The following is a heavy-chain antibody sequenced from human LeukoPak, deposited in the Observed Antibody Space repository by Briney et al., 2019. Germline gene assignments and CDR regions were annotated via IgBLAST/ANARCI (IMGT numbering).Heavy chain of an antibody. CDR1: GFTFSSYA. J-gene: IGHJ4*02. V-gene: IGHV3-23*01. D-gene: IGHD5-12*01. CDR3: ARDPTRKQYSGYDFDY. Sequence: GGSLRLSCAASGFTFSSYAMSWVRQAPGKGLEWVSAIGGSGGSTYYADSVKGRFTISRDNAKNSLYLQMNSLRAEDTAVYYCARDPTRKQYSGYDFDYWGQGTLVTVSS. CDR2: IGGSGGST.